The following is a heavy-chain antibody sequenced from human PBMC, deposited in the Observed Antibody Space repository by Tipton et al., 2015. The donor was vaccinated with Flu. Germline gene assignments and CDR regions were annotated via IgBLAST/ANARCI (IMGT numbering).Heavy chain of an antibody. J-gene: IGHJ6*02. Sequence: CAVSGFTFSSHAMHWVRQAPGKGLEWVAVISYDGSNKYHADSVNGRFTISRDNGKNTLHLQMNSLRPDDSAVYYCAGGTRPYFELFYYYSMDVWGQGTTVTVSS. D-gene: IGHD3-9*01. CDR2: ISYDGSNK. CDR1: GFTFSSHA. CDR3: AGGTRPYFELFYYYSMDV. V-gene: IGHV3-30-3*01.